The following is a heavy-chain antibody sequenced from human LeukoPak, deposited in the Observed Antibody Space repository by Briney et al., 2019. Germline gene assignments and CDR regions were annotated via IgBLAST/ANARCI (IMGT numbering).Heavy chain of an antibody. V-gene: IGHV3-53*01. CDR1: GFTVSYNY. D-gene: IGHD3-3*01. Sequence: TGGSLRLSCAASGFTVSYNYMSWVRQAPGKGLEWVSIIYSDGTIKYADSVKGRLTISRDNSKNTLDLQMNRLRVEDTAVYYCARDREWFPGYWGQGTLVTVSS. J-gene: IGHJ4*02. CDR2: IYSDGTI. CDR3: ARDREWFPGY.